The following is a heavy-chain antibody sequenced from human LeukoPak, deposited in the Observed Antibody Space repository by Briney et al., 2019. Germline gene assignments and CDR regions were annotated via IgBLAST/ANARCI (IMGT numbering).Heavy chain of an antibody. D-gene: IGHD2-15*01. V-gene: IGHV1-46*01. J-gene: IGHJ4*02. CDR2: INPSGGST. Sequence: ASVKVSCKASGYTFTTYYIHWVRQAPGQGLEWMGIINPSGGSTTYAQKFQGRVTMTRDTTTSTVYMELSSLRSDDTAVYYCARDLLVGAESSFDYWGQGTLVTVSS. CDR1: GYTFTTYY. CDR3: ARDLLVGAESSFDY.